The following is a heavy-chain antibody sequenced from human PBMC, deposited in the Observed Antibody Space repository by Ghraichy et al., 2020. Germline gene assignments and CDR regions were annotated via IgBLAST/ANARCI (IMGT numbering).Heavy chain of an antibody. Sequence: ASVKVSCKTARDPRLDPSHLWIRRIPSPARERMGWINPKSGNTNSAQKLQDRVTMTRDTSIDTAYMELRNLTSDDTAVYYCARASHSRPASRFGVLIADYFEFWGQGTLVTVT. V-gene: IGHV1-2*02. J-gene: IGHJ4*02. CDR1: RDPRLDPS. CDR3: ARASHSRPASRFGVLIADYFEF. CDR2: INPKSGNT. D-gene: IGHD3-3*01.